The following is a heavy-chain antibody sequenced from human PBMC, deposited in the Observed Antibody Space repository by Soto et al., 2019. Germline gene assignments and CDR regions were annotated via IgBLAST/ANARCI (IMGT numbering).Heavy chain of an antibody. V-gene: IGHV5-51*01. CDR2: IYPGDSDT. CDR1: GYNFNTYC. D-gene: IGHD3-10*01. Sequence: GESLKISCKGSGYNFNTYCTAWLRQMPVKGLEWMGFIYPGDSDTRYSPSFQGQVNISADKSINPAYLQWRTLKASDTAIYYCARHMEAHSHFYYGMDVWAQGPTVNVSS. CDR3: ARHMEAHSHFYYGMDV. J-gene: IGHJ6*02.